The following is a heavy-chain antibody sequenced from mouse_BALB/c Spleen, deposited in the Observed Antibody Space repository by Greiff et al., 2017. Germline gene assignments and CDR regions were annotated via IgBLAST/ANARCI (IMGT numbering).Heavy chain of an antibody. D-gene: IGHD2-4*01. V-gene: IGHV5-17*02. CDR1: GFTFSSFG. CDR2: ISSGSSTI. Sequence: EVKLVESGGGLVQPGGSRKLSCAASGFTFSSFGMHWVRQAPEKGLEWVAYISSGSSTIYYADTVKGRFTISRDNPKNTLFLQMTSLRSEDTAMYYCARWDDYDPYFDYWGQGTTLTVSS. CDR3: ARWDDYDPYFDY. J-gene: IGHJ2*01.